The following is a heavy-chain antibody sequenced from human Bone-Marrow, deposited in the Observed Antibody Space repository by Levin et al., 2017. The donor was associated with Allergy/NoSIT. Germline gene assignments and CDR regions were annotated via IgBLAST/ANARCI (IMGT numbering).Heavy chain of an antibody. J-gene: IGHJ6*02. V-gene: IGHV3-33*01. Sequence: GGSLRLSCAASGFTFSSYGMHWVRQAPGKGLEWVAVIWYDGSNKYYADSVKGRFTISRDNSKNTLYLQMNSLRAEDTAVYYCARGIGGYSYASYYYYGMDVWGQGTTVTVSS. CDR1: GFTFSSYG. CDR3: ARGIGGYSYASYYYYGMDV. D-gene: IGHD5-18*01. CDR2: IWYDGSNK.